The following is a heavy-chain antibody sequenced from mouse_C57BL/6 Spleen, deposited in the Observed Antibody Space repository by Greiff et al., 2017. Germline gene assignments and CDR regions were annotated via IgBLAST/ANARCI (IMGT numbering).Heavy chain of an antibody. D-gene: IGHD2-1*01. CDR3: AREDYGNLAY. J-gene: IGHJ3*01. CDR2: IWSGGST. Sequence: VQLQQSGPGLVQPSQSLSITCTVSGFSLTSYGVHWVRQSPGKGLEWLGVIWSGGSTDYNAAFISRLSISKDNSKSQVFFKMNSLQADDTAIYYCAREDYGNLAYWGQGTLVTVSA. V-gene: IGHV2-2*01. CDR1: GFSLTSYG.